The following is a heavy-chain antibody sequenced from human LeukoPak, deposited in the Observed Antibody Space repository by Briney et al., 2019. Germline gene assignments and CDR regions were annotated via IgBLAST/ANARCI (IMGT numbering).Heavy chain of an antibody. Sequence: GGSLRLSCAASGFTFSSYAMSWVRQAPGKGLEWVSAISGSGGSTYYADSVKGRFTISRDNSKNTLYLQMNSLRAEDTAVYYCARGFVQDTAMVIWFDPWGQGTLVTVSS. D-gene: IGHD5-18*01. V-gene: IGHV3-23*01. CDR1: GFTFSSYA. CDR3: ARGFVQDTAMVIWFDP. CDR2: ISGSGGST. J-gene: IGHJ5*02.